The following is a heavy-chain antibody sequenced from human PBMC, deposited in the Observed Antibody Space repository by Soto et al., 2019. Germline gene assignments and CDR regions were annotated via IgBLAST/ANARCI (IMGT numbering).Heavy chain of an antibody. V-gene: IGHV4-34*01. CDR3: ARGNRDGVVRFLEWPVAQRYYYYVDV. Sequence: PSETLSLTCAVYGGSFSGYYWSWIRQPPGKGLEWIGEINHSGSTNYNPSLKSRVTISVDTSKNQFSLKLSSVTAADTAVYYCARGNRDGVVRFLEWPVAQRYYYYVDVWGKGTTVTVSS. CDR2: INHSGST. D-gene: IGHD3-3*01. CDR1: GGSFSGYY. J-gene: IGHJ6*03.